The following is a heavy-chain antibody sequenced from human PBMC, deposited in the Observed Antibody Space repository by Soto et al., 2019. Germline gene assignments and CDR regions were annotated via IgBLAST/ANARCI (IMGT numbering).Heavy chain of an antibody. D-gene: IGHD2-2*01. J-gene: IGHJ5*02. Sequence: QVQLVQSGAEVKKPGSSVKVSCKASGGTFSSYTISWVRQAPGQGLEWMGRIIPILGIANYAQKFQGRVTITADKSTTTAYMEVSSLRSEDTAVYYCARGGDTWGYCSSTSCFPCFDPWGQGTLVTVSS. CDR1: GGTFSSYT. CDR3: ARGGDTWGYCSSTSCFPCFDP. CDR2: IIPILGIA. V-gene: IGHV1-69*02.